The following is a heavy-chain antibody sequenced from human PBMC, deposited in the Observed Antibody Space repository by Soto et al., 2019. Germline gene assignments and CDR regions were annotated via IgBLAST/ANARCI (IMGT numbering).Heavy chain of an antibody. D-gene: IGHD3-9*01. CDR1: GFTFSSYW. Sequence: GGSLRLSCAASGFTFSSYWMSWVRQAPGKGLEWVANIKQDGSEKYYVDSVKGRFTISRDNAKNSLYLQMNSLRAEDTAVYYCAREAYYDILTGFDYWGQGTLVTVSS. V-gene: IGHV3-7*01. CDR2: IKQDGSEK. CDR3: AREAYYDILTGFDY. J-gene: IGHJ4*02.